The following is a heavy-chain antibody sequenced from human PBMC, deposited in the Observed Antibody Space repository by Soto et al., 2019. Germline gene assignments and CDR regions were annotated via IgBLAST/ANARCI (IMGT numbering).Heavy chain of an antibody. CDR2: IHYSGRT. J-gene: IGHJ4*02. CDR3: ARYYFYIIRYSHGIGH. D-gene: IGHD3-10*01. CDR1: GGSRIIGGYS. Sequence: PSKAVSGNCVVSGGSRIIGGYSWTWIRQHPGKGLEWIGYIHYSGRTYYNPSLKSRVTISVDTSNNQFSLKLTSVTAADTAVYYCARYYFYIIRYSHGIGHWGPGT. V-gene: IGHV4-31*11.